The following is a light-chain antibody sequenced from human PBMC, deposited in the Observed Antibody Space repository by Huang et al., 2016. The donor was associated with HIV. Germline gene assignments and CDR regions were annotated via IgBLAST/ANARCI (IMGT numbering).Light chain of an antibody. J-gene: IGKJ1*01. CDR3: QQYCSTPRT. V-gene: IGKV4-1*01. Sequence: DIVMTQSPDSLTVSLGERATINCKASQSLLHTSKNKNFLSWSQQKPGQPPKLLMHGASTRASGIPDRFSGSGSGTDFTLTINGLQAEDVAVYYCQQYCSTPRTFGQGTRVEIK. CDR1: QSLLHTSKNKNF. CDR2: GAS.